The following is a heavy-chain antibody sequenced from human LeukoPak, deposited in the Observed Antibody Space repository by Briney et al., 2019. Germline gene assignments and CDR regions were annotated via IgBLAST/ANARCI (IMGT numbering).Heavy chain of an antibody. J-gene: IGHJ1*01. V-gene: IGHV3-74*01. D-gene: IGHD6-25*01. CDR2: ISSDGTTT. Sequence: PGGSLRLSCAASGFTFSTYCMYWFRQAPGKGLVWVSRISSDGTTTHYAGSVKGRFTISRDNAKNTVYLQMNSLRVEDTAVYYCARVSGPSSFWGQGTLVTVSS. CDR3: ARVSGPSSF. CDR1: GFTFSTYC.